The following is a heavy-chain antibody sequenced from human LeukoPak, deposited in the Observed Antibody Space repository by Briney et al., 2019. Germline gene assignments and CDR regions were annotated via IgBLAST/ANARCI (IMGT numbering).Heavy chain of an antibody. J-gene: IGHJ1*01. V-gene: IGHV3-7*01. Sequence: GGSLRLSCAASGFTFSKYWMSWVRQAPGKGLEWVANIKQDGSEKYYVDSVQGRFTISRDNAKNALYLQMNSLRVDDMAVYYCARDSPDGGGGRYFDWLPVFWGQGTLVTVSS. CDR2: IKQDGSEK. CDR3: ARDSPDGGGGRYFDWLPVF. D-gene: IGHD3-9*01. CDR1: GFTFSKYW.